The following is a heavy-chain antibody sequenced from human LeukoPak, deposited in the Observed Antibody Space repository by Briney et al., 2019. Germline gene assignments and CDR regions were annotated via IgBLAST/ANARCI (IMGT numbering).Heavy chain of an antibody. J-gene: IGHJ3*01. V-gene: IGHV3-74*01. CDR1: GFTFSSSW. CDR3: ARGDWGSAHS. CDR2: INSVGTST. D-gene: IGHD7-27*01. Sequence: GGSLRLSCVASGFTFSSSWLHWVRQAPGQGLVWVSRINSVGTSTVYADSVRGRFTISRDDANNTLYLQMNSLRAEDSAVYYCARGDWGSAHSWGHGTMVTVSS.